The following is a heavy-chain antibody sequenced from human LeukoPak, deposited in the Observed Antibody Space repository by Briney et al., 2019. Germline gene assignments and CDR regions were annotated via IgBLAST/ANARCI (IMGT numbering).Heavy chain of an antibody. J-gene: IGHJ4*02. CDR3: VRINGHNYFDN. D-gene: IGHD2-21*01. V-gene: IGHV3-13*01. CDR2: IGHAGDT. CDR1: GFTFSTDD. Sequence: GGSLRLSCAASGFTFSTDDMHWVRQVTGKGLEWVSAIGHAGDTYYAGSVKGRFTISRENDKKSLYLQMNSLRAGDTAVYYCVRINGHNYFDNWGQGTLVTVSS.